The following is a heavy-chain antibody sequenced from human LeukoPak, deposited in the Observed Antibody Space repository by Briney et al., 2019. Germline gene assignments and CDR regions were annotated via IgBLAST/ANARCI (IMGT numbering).Heavy chain of an antibody. D-gene: IGHD3-3*01. CDR1: GYTFTGYY. Sequence: ASVKVSCKASGYTFTGYYMHWVRQAPGQGLEWMGRINPNSGGTNYAQKFRGRVTMTRDTSISTAYMELSRLRSDDTAVYYCARAFGVVIEDFYYYYGMDVWGQGTTVTVSS. J-gene: IGHJ6*02. V-gene: IGHV1-2*06. CDR2: INPNSGGT. CDR3: ARAFGVVIEDFYYYYGMDV.